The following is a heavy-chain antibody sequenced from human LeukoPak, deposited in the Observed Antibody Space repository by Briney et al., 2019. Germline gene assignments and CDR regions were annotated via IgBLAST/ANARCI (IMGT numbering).Heavy chain of an antibody. CDR2: IYSGDTT. Sequence: PGGSLRLSCAVSGFTVSTNSMTWVRQAPGKGLEWVSPIYSGDTTYYADSVKGRFTISRDNSKNTLYLQMNSLRADDTALYYCARRGYGDYAPFDYWGQGTLVTVSS. CDR1: GFTVSTNS. D-gene: IGHD4-17*01. CDR3: ARRGYGDYAPFDY. V-gene: IGHV3-66*04. J-gene: IGHJ4*02.